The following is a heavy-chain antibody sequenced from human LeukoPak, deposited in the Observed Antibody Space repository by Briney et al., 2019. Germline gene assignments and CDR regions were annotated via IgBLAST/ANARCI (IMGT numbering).Heavy chain of an antibody. CDR1: GGSISSSSYY. D-gene: IGHD3-22*01. CDR2: IYYSGST. Sequence: SETLSLTCTVSGGSISSSSYYWGWIRQPPGKGLEWIGSIYYSGSTYYNPSLKSRVTISVDTSKNQFSLKLSSVTAADTAVYYCARDPENYYDGRPYWYFDLWGRGTLVTVSS. J-gene: IGHJ2*01. V-gene: IGHV4-39*07. CDR3: ARDPENYYDGRPYWYFDL.